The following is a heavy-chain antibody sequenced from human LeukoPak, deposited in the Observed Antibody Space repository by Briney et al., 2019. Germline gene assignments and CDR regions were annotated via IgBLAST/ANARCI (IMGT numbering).Heavy chain of an antibody. Sequence: GGSLRLSCAASGFTVSSNYMSWVRQAPGKGLEWVSVIYSGGSTYYADSVKGRFTISRDNSKNTLYLQMNSLRAEDTAVYYCARYYYDSSGYDYWGQGTLVTVSS. D-gene: IGHD3-22*01. J-gene: IGHJ4*02. CDR3: ARYYYDSSGYDY. CDR1: GFTVSSNY. V-gene: IGHV3-53*01. CDR2: IYSGGST.